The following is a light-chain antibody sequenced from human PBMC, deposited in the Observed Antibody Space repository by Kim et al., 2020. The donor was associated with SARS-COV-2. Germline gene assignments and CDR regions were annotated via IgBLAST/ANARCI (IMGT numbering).Light chain of an antibody. J-gene: IGLJ2*01. CDR2: YDR. V-gene: IGLV3-21*04. CDR3: QVWDSSRHRV. Sequence: SYELTQPPSVSVAPGKTASITCGGNNFEGKSVHWYRRNPGRAPVLVIYYDRDRPSGIPERFSGSNSGNTATLTISRVEAGDEADYYCQVWDSSRHRVFGGGTKVTVL. CDR1: NFEGKS.